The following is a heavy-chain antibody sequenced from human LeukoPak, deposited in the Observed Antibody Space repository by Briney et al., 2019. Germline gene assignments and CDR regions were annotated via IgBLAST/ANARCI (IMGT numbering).Heavy chain of an antibody. CDR3: ARHVYFDY. J-gene: IGHJ4*02. CDR2: IYSGGST. CDR1: GFTVSSNY. V-gene: IGHV3-66*04. Sequence: GGSLRLSCAASGFTVSSNYMSWVRQALGKGLEWVSVIYSGGSTYYADSVKGRFTISRDNSKNTLYLQMDSLRAEDTAVYYCARHVYFDYWGQGTLVTVSS.